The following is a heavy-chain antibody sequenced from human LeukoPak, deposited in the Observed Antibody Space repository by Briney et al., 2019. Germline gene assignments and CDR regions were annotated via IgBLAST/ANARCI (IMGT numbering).Heavy chain of an antibody. D-gene: IGHD2-8*01. CDR3: ARDPLRYCTNGVCSEGAFDY. Sequence: GGSLRLSCAASGFTFSSYGMHWVRQAPGKGLEWVAVISYDGSNKYYADSVKGRFTISRDNSKNTVYLQMNSLRAEDTAVYYCARDPLRYCTNGVCSEGAFDYWGQGTLVTVSS. J-gene: IGHJ4*02. CDR2: ISYDGSNK. V-gene: IGHV3-30*03. CDR1: GFTFSSYG.